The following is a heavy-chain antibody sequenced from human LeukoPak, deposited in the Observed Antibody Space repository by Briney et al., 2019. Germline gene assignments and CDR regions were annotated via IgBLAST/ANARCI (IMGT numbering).Heavy chain of an antibody. D-gene: IGHD1-26*01. CDR3: ARVVGSWDAFDI. J-gene: IGHJ3*02. Sequence: GGSLRLSCAASGFIFSSYSMNWVRQAPGKGLEWVSYISSSSSTIYYADSVKGRFTISRDNAKNSLYLQMNSLRAEDTAVYYCARVVGSWDAFDIWGQGTMVTVSS. V-gene: IGHV3-48*01. CDR1: GFIFSSYS. CDR2: ISSSSSTI.